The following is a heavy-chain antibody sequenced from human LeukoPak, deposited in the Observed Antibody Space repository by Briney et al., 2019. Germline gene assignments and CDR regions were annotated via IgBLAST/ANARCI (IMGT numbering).Heavy chain of an antibody. Sequence: SAKPSCKASGYTFTSYAMNWVRQAPGQGLEWMGWINTNTGNPTYAQGFTGRFVFYLDTSVTTAYLQISRLTAEHTAFYYGSRDVGWGGVVGFYYWGGGSLVTVFS. CDR2: INTNTGNP. CDR3: SRDVGWGGVVGFYY. J-gene: IGHJ4*02. V-gene: IGHV7-4-1*02. CDR1: GYTFTSYA. D-gene: IGHD2-2*01.